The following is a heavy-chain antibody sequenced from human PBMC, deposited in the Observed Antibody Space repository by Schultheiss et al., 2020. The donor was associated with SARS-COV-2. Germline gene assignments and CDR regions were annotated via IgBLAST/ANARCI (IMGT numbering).Heavy chain of an antibody. D-gene: IGHD1-20*01. CDR1: GGSFSGYY. CDR2: IYTSGST. V-gene: IGHV4-59*10. CDR3: ARGNWPASNWFDP. Sequence: SETLSLTCAVYGGSFSGYYWSWIRQPAGKGLEWIGRIYTSGSTNYNPSLKSRVTMSVDTSKNQFSLKLSSVTAADTAVYYCARGNWPASNWFDPWGQGTLVTVSS. J-gene: IGHJ5*02.